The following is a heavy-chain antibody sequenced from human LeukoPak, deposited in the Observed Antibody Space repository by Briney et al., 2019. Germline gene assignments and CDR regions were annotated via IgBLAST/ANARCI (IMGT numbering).Heavy chain of an antibody. Sequence: ASVKVSCKASGYTFTSYDINWVRQATGQGLEWMGWMNPNSGNTGYAQKFQGRVTITRNTPISTAYMELSSLRSEDTAVYYCARLPRRYCGGDCYQDAFDIWGQGTMVTVSS. J-gene: IGHJ3*02. D-gene: IGHD2-21*02. CDR1: GYTFTSYD. CDR3: ARLPRRYCGGDCYQDAFDI. CDR2: MNPNSGNT. V-gene: IGHV1-8*01.